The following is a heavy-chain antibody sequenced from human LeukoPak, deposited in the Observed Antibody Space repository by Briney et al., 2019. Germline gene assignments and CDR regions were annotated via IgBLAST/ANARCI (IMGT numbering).Heavy chain of an antibody. CDR2: ISGSGGST. D-gene: IGHD2-2*01. Sequence: GGSLRLSCAASGFTVSSNYMSWVRQAPGKGLEWVSAISGSGGSTYYADSVKGRFTISRDNSKNTLYLQMNSLRAEDTAVYYCAKDTPYCSSTSCYYWFDPWGQGTLVTVSS. CDR3: AKDTPYCSSTSCYYWFDP. J-gene: IGHJ5*02. V-gene: IGHV3-23*01. CDR1: GFTVSSNY.